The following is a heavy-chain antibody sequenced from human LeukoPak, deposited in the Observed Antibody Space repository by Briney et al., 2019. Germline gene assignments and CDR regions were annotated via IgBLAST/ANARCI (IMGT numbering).Heavy chain of an antibody. CDR2: ISYDGSNK. V-gene: IGHV3-30-3*02. Sequence: GGSLRLSCAASGFTFSSYAMHWVRQAPGKGLEWVAVISYDGSNKYYADSVKGRFTISRDNSKNTLYLQMNSLRAEDTAVYYCAKSPKYCSSTSCEFDYWGQGTLVTVSS. CDR1: GFTFSSYA. CDR3: AKSPKYCSSTSCEFDY. J-gene: IGHJ4*02. D-gene: IGHD2-2*01.